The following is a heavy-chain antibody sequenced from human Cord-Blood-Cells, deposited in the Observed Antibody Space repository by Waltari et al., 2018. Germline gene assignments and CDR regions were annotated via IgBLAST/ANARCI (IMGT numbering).Heavy chain of an antibody. CDR1: GYTFTGYY. J-gene: IGHJ3*02. Sequence: QVQLVQSGAEVKKPGASVKVSCKASGYTFTGYYMHWVRQAPGQGLEWMGWIDPSSGGTNYEQEFQGWVTMTRDTSISTAYMELSRLRSDDTAVYYCARVRIPRSGWYADAFDIWGQGTMVTVSS. V-gene: IGHV1-2*04. D-gene: IGHD6-19*01. CDR3: ARVRIPRSGWYADAFDI. CDR2: IDPSSGGT.